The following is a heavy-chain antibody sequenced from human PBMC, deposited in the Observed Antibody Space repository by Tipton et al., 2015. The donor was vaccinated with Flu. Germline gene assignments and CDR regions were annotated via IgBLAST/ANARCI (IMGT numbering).Heavy chain of an antibody. V-gene: IGHV3-7*01. CDR3: ARAVGGSGSY. CDR2: INQDGSEK. Sequence: GSLRLSCAASGFAFSTFWMHWVRQAPGKGLEWVANINQDGSEKYYVDSVKGRFTISRDNAKSSLYLQMNSLRGDDSAVYYCARAVGGSGSYWGQGTLVTVSS. J-gene: IGHJ4*02. D-gene: IGHD3-10*01. CDR1: GFAFSTFW.